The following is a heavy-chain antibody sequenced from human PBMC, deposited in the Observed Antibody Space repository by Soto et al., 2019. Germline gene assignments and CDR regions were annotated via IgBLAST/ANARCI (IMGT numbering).Heavy chain of an antibody. CDR3: ARGALLLTSSPQKDDY. Sequence: GESLKISCKGSGYSFTSYWISWVRQMPGKGLEWMGRIDPSDSYTNYSPSFQGHVTISADKSISTAYLQWSSLKASDTAMYYCARGALLLTSSPQKDDYWGQGTLVTVSS. CDR1: GYSFTSYW. CDR2: IDPSDSYT. D-gene: IGHD1-20*01. V-gene: IGHV5-10-1*01. J-gene: IGHJ4*02.